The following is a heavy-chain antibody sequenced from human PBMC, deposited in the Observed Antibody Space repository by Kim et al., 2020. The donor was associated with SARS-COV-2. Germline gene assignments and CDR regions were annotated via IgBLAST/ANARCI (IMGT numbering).Heavy chain of an antibody. D-gene: IGHD3-22*01. CDR3: AKYYERSGYYSGAFD. CDR1: GFPFSEYW. Sequence: GGSLRLSCAASGFPFSEYWMSWVRQAPGKRLEWVASIKEDGSERGYVDSVKGRFTIFRDNAKNSLYLQMNSLRAEDTALYHCAKYYERSGYYSGAFD. CDR2: IKEDGSER. J-gene: IGHJ3*02. V-gene: IGHV3-7*02.